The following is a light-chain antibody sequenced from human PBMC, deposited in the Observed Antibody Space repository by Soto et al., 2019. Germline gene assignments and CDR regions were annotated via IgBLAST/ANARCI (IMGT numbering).Light chain of an antibody. J-gene: IGKJ5*01. CDR3: QHAYSFPFT. V-gene: IGKV1-12*02. Sequence: DIQMTQSPSSVSASVGDTVTITCRASHYIDSWLAWYQQKPGKVPKLLIYDASRLRSGVPSRFSGRRSGTDFTLTITDLQAEDFATYYCQHAYSFPFTFGQGTRLEIK. CDR1: HYIDSW. CDR2: DAS.